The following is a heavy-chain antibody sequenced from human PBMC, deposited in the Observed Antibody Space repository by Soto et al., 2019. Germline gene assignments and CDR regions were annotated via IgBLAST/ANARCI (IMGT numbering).Heavy chain of an antibody. J-gene: IGHJ4*02. D-gene: IGHD3-10*02. CDR1: GYSLTSYY. CDR3: ARSYVTSRPIDF. Sequence: GASVKVSCKASGYSLTSYYMHWVRRAPGQGLEWMGIINPGDGSTNYAPKFQGRVTVTSDTSTSTVYMEMSSLRSEDTAMYYCARSYVTSRPIDFWGQGTLVTVSS. CDR2: INPGDGST. V-gene: IGHV1-46*01.